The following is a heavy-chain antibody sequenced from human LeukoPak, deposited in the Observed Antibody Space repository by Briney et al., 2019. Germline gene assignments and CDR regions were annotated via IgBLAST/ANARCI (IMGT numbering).Heavy chain of an antibody. CDR2: INHSGST. Sequence: SETLSLTCAVYGGSFSGYYWSWIRQPPGKGLEWIGEINHSGSTNYNPSLKSRVTISVDTSKNQFSLKLSSVTAADTAVYCCARGGLGRRYYYDSSGYHTSYYFDYWGQGTLVTVSS. CDR3: ARGGLGRRYYYDSSGYHTSYYFDY. J-gene: IGHJ4*02. CDR1: GGSFSGYY. V-gene: IGHV4-34*01. D-gene: IGHD3-22*01.